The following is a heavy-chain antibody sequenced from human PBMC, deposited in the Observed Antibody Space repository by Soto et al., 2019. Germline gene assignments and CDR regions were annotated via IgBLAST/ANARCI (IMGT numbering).Heavy chain of an antibody. CDR1: GFTFSTYW. Sequence: EVQLVESGGGLVQSGGSLRLSCAASGFTFSTYWMSWVRQGPGPGPEWVANIKQDGSERYYADSVKGRFTISRDNAKSSLYLQMTSLRAEDTAVYHCAKSLSAIPGDSWGQGTLVTVSS. D-gene: IGHD2-2*01. CDR3: AKSLSAIPGDS. V-gene: IGHV3-7*05. J-gene: IGHJ4*02. CDR2: IKQDGSER.